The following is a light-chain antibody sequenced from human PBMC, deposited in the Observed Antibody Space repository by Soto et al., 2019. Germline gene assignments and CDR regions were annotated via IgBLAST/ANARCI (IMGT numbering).Light chain of an antibody. CDR2: AAS. CDR3: QKYNTTPRT. J-gene: IGKJ1*01. V-gene: IGKV1-27*01. Sequence: DFQMTQSPSSLSASVGDRVTITCRASQDISDHLAWYQQKPWKVPNLLIYAASTLQSGVPSRFSGGGSGTDFTLTISSLQPEDVATYYCQKYNTTPRTFGQGTKVELK. CDR1: QDISDH.